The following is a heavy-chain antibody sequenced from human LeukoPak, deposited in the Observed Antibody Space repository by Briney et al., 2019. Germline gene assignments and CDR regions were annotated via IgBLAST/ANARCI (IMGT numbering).Heavy chain of an antibody. Sequence: GGSLRLSCAASGFTFSDYYMSWIRRAPGKGRGWVSYISSSSSYINYADSVKGRFTISRDNAKNSLYLQMNSLRAVDTAVYYCARERLGELSYHDYWGQGTLVTVSS. V-gene: IGHV3-11*05. CDR2: ISSSSSYI. CDR3: ARERLGELSYHDY. CDR1: GFTFSDYY. D-gene: IGHD3-16*02. J-gene: IGHJ4*02.